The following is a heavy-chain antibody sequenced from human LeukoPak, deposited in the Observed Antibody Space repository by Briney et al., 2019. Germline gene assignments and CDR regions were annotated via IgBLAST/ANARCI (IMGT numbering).Heavy chain of an antibody. CDR1: GFTFSSYE. CDR2: ISSSGSTI. J-gene: IGHJ3*02. Sequence: GGSLRLSCAASGFTFSSYEMNWVRQAPGKGLEWVSYISSSGSTIYYADSVKGRFTISRDNAKNSVYLQMNSLRAEDTAVYYCARGSRDAFDIWGQGTMATVP. V-gene: IGHV3-48*03. D-gene: IGHD2-2*01. CDR3: ARGSRDAFDI.